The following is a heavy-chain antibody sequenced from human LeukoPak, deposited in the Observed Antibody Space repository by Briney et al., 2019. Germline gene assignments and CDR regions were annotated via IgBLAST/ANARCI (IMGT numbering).Heavy chain of an antibody. V-gene: IGHV3-30*03. CDR3: ARATRGKYQLPWIYYYYMDV. CDR2: ISYDGSNK. CDR1: GFTFSSYS. J-gene: IGHJ6*03. Sequence: GGSLRLSCAASGFTFSSYSIHWVRQAPGKGLEWVAVISYDGSNKYYADSVKGRFTISRDNAKNSLYLQMNSLRAEDTAVYYCARATRGKYQLPWIYYYYMDVWGKGTTVTVSS. D-gene: IGHD2-2*01.